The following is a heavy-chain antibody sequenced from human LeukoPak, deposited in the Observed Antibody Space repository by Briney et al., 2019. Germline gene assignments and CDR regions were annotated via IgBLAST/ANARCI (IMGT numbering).Heavy chain of an antibody. CDR3: ARDYTGGWNDY. D-gene: IGHD7-27*01. Sequence: QPGESLRLSCAAAGFTFSRYWMSWVHQATGKGLECVAKIKEDGSEAHYVDSVKGRFTISRDNAKESLYLQMNSLRAEDTAVYYCARDYTGGWNDYWGQGIRVTVSS. V-gene: IGHV3-7*01. CDR2: IKEDGSEA. J-gene: IGHJ4*02. CDR1: GFTFSRYW.